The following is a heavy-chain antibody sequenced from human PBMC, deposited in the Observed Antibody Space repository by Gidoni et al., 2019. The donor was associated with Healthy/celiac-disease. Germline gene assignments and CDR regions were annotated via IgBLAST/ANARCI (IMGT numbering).Heavy chain of an antibody. J-gene: IGHJ4*02. V-gene: IGHV2-5*02. CDR1: GFSLSTSGWG. Sequence: QITLKESGHTLGKPTQTLKLTCTFPGFSLSTSGWGVGWIRQPPGKALEWLARIYWEDDTRFSPSLKSRLTITKDTSKNQVVLTMTNMDTLDTATYYWAHSDRLNPAGDYWGQGTLFTVSS. CDR3: AHSDRLNPAGDY. CDR2: IYWEDDT.